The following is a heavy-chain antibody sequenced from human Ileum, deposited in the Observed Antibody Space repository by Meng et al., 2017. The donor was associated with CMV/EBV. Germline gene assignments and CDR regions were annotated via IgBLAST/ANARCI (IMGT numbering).Heavy chain of an antibody. CDR1: GGSFSGHY. D-gene: IGHD3-22*01. Sequence: QVQLQQWGAGRLKPSETLSLTCEISGGSFSGHYGSWIRQSPGKELEWIGEINHRGDPDYNPSLNGRVTISVDTSKKQVSLKLRSVTAADTAIYYCARGLDDYYDLTWGQGILVTVSS. CDR3: ARGLDDYYDLT. V-gene: IGHV4-34*01. CDR2: INHRGDP. J-gene: IGHJ5*02.